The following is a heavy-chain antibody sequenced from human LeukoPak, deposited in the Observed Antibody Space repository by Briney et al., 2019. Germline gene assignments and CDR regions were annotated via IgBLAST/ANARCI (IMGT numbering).Heavy chain of an antibody. D-gene: IGHD3-10*01. J-gene: IGHJ6*03. CDR3: AKDMGGRVRGVRGLLTMDV. V-gene: IGHV1-2*02. CDR1: GYTFTDYY. CDR2: INPDSGVS. Sequence: ASVKVSCKASGYTFTDYYIHWVRQAPGQGLEWMGWINPDSGVSNYAQNFQGRVTMTRDTSISTAYMELSRLRSDDTALYYCAKDMGGRVRGVRGLLTMDVWGKGTTVTISS.